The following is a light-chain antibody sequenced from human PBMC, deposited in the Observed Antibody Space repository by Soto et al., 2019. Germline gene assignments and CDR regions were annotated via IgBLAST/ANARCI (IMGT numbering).Light chain of an antibody. CDR3: SSYTTSSTFVI. J-gene: IGLJ2*01. CDR1: SSDVGTYNR. Sequence: SALTQPPSVSGSPGQSVTISCTGTSSDVGTYNRVSWYQQSPGTGPKLMIYEVTNRPSGVPDRFSGSKSGNTASLTISGLRADDEADYYCSSYTTSSTFVIFGGGTKLTVL. CDR2: EVT. V-gene: IGLV2-18*02.